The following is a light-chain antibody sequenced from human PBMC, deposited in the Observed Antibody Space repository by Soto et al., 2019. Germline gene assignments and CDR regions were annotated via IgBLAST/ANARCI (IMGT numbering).Light chain of an antibody. J-gene: IGLJ1*01. CDR2: DVS. CDR3: CSYAGSYISEV. CDR1: SSDVGGYNY. Sequence: QSVLTQPRSVSGSPGQSVTISCTGNSSDVGGYNYVSWYQQHPGKAPKLMIYDVSKRPSGVPDRFSGSKSGNTASLTISGLQAEDEADYYCCSYAGSYISEVFGTGTKVTVL. V-gene: IGLV2-11*01.